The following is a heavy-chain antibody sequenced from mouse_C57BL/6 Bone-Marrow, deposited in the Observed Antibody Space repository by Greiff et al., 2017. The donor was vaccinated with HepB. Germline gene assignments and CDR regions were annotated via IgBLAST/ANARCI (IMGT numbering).Heavy chain of an antibody. V-gene: IGHV5-9-1*02. CDR1: GFTFSSYA. Sequence: EVQLVESGEGLVKPGGSLKLSCAASGFTFSSYAMSWVRQTPEKRLEWVAYISSGGDYIYYADTVKGRFTISRDNARNTLYLQMSSLKSEDTAMYYCTRIPGLRHYFDYWGQGTTLTVSS. CDR2: ISSGGDYI. D-gene: IGHD2-4*01. J-gene: IGHJ2*01. CDR3: TRIPGLRHYFDY.